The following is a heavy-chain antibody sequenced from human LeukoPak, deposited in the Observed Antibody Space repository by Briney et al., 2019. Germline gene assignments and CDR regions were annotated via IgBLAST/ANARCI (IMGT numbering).Heavy chain of an antibody. CDR2: FYNTGDT. D-gene: IGHD6-13*01. V-gene: IGHV4-59*01. CDR1: GGSISGYY. Sequence: SETLSLTCTVSGGSISGYYWSWIRQPPGKGLEWIGYFYNTGDTTYSPSLKSRVTMSVDTSKNHFSLKLTSVTAADTAVYYCARYAADGRTLEYWGQGTLVTVSS. J-gene: IGHJ4*02. CDR3: ARYAADGRTLEY.